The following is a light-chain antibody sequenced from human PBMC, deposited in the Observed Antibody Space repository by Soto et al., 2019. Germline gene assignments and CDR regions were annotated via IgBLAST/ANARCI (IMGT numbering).Light chain of an antibody. J-gene: IGKJ1*01. CDR2: GVS. V-gene: IGKV3D-15*01. CDR1: QSVRSN. CDR3: QQYNSYSLT. Sequence: EVVITQSPATLSVSPGERVTLSCRASQSVRSNLAWYQQKPGQSPRLLTFGVSSRATDIPDRFSGSGSGTDCTLTISSLEPEDFATYYCQQYNSYSLTLGQGTKVDI.